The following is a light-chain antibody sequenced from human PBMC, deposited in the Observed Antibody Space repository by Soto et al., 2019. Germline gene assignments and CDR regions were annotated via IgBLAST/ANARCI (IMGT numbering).Light chain of an antibody. CDR1: QSFTSTS. Sequence: EIVLTQSPGTLSLSPGERATLSCRASQSFTSTSLAWYQQKPGQAPRLLISGASRRAAGIPDRFSGSGSGTDFTLTISRLESEDLAVYYCQQYGSSPWTFGQGTKVEIK. CDR2: GAS. V-gene: IGKV3-20*01. J-gene: IGKJ1*01. CDR3: QQYGSSPWT.